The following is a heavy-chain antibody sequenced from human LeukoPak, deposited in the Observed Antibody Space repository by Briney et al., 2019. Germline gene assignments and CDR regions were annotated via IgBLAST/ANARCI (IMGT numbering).Heavy chain of an antibody. CDR3: AKGGRITMIVVVISAPFWY. CDR2: ISSSSSI. V-gene: IGHV3-48*01. J-gene: IGHJ4*02. D-gene: IGHD3-22*01. CDR1: GFIFSTYS. Sequence: GGSLRLSCAASGFIFSTYSINWVRQAPGKGLEWVSHISSSSSIYYADSVKGRFSISRDNSKNTLYLQMNSLRAEDTAVYYCAKGGRITMIVVVISAPFWYWGQGTLVTVSS.